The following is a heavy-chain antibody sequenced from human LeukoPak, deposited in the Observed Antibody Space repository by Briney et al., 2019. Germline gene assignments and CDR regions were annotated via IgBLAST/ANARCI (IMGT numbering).Heavy chain of an antibody. CDR2: ISSSSSTI. D-gene: IGHD3-22*01. Sequence: PGGSLRLSCAASEFTFSSYSMTWVRQAPGKGLEWVSYISSSSSTIYYADSVKGRFTISRDNAKNSLYLQMNSLRAEDTAVYYCARDYYDSSGYYLFDYWGQGTLVTVSS. CDR1: EFTFSSYS. V-gene: IGHV3-48*01. CDR3: ARDYYDSSGYYLFDY. J-gene: IGHJ4*02.